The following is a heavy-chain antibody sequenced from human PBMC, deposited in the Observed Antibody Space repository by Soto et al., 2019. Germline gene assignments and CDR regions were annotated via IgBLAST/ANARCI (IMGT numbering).Heavy chain of an antibody. J-gene: IGHJ4*02. V-gene: IGHV5-51*01. Sequence: PGESLKISCKGSGYSFTNYWIGWVRQMPGKGLEWMGIIYPDDSETRYSPSFRGQVTISADKSISTAYLQWSSLKASDTAMYYCGRLYGTYFTSWGQGTLVTVSS. CDR3: GRLYGTYFTS. CDR1: GYSFTNYW. D-gene: IGHD2-2*02. CDR2: IYPDDSET.